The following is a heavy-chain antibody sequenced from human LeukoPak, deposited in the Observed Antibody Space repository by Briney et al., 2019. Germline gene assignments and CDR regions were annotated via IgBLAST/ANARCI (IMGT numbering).Heavy chain of an antibody. Sequence: SETLSLTCTASGGSISSYYWSWIRQPLGKGLEWIGYIYYSGSTNYNPSLKSRVTISVDTSKNQFSLKLSSVTAADTAVYYCARGGDSSGYYYPVFDYWGQGTLVTVSS. CDR1: GGSISSYY. J-gene: IGHJ4*02. CDR2: IYYSGST. V-gene: IGHV4-59*01. CDR3: ARGGDSSGYYYPVFDY. D-gene: IGHD3-22*01.